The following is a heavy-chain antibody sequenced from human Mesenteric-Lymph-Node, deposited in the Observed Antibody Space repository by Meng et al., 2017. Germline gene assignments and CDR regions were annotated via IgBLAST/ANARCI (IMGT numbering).Heavy chain of an antibody. CDR3: ARGLAVIDY. CDR1: GFTFSNYW. D-gene: IGHD3-9*01. Sequence: GESLKISCAASGFTFSNYWMHWVRQDPGKGLLWVARINGDGSATTYSDSVRGRFTISRDNSKNTLYLQMNSLRAEDTAVYYCARGLAVIDYWGQGTLVTVSS. V-gene: IGHV3-74*01. J-gene: IGHJ4*02. CDR2: INGDGSAT.